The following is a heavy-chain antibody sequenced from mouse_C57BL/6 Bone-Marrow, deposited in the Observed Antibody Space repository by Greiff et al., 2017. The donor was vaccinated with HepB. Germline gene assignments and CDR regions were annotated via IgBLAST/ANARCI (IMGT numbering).Heavy chain of an antibody. CDR1: GYTFTSYW. V-gene: IGHV1-7*01. D-gene: IGHD2-4*01. Sequence: VQLQQSGAELAKPGASVKLSCKASGYTFTSYWMHWVKQRPGPGLEWIGYINPSSGYTKYNQKFKDKATLTADKSSSTAYMQLSSLTYEDSAVYYCASPYDYDEGWFAYWGQGTLVTVSA. CDR2: INPSSGYT. CDR3: ASPYDYDEGWFAY. J-gene: IGHJ3*01.